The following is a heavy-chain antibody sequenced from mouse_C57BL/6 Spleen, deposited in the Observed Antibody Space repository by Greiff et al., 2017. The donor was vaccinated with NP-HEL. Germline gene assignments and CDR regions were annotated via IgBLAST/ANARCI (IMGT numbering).Heavy chain of an antibody. V-gene: IGHV1-54*01. CDR2: INPGSGGT. Sequence: QVQLQQSGAELVRPGTSVKVSCKASGYAFTNYLIEWVKQRPGQGLEWIGVINPGSGGTNYNEKFKGKATLTADKSSSTAYMQLSSLTSEDSAVYFYARKNYYGSSGYFDYWGQGTTLTVSS. J-gene: IGHJ2*01. D-gene: IGHD1-1*01. CDR3: ARKNYYGSSGYFDY. CDR1: GYAFTNYL.